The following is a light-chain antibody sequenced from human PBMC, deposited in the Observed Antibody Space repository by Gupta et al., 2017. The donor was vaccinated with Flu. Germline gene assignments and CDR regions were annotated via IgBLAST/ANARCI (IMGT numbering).Light chain of an antibody. CDR3: YTRDSSGNSGV. CDR1: SHTRYY. V-gene: IGLV3-19*01. Sequence: GHTVRINHQRDSHTRYYASWHQQKPGQAPLLVIYGKNNRASGIPDRSSGSSSGTTASLTITEGQAEDDADDYCYTRDSSGNSGVFGEGTKLTVL. J-gene: IGLJ3*02. CDR2: GKN.